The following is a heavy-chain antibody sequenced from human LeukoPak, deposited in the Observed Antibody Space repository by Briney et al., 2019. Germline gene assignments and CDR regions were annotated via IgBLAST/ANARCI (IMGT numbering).Heavy chain of an antibody. CDR3: ARSPRIIIVRGLISYYYYMDV. J-gene: IGHJ6*03. CDR2: INWNGVST. V-gene: IGHV3-20*04. CDR1: GFTFDDYG. D-gene: IGHD3-10*01. Sequence: GGSLRLSCAASGFTFDDYGMTWVRQAPGKGLEWVSGINWNGVSTGYAYSVKGRFTISRDNARNSLYFQMNSLRAEDTALYYCARSPRIIIVRGLISYYYYMDVWGKGTTVTVSS.